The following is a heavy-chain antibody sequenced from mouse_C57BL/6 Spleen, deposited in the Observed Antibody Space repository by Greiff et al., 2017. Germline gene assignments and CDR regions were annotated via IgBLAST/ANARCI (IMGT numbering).Heavy chain of an antibody. CDR1: GFTFSDYG. CDR2: ISSGSSTI. J-gene: IGHJ3*01. CDR3: ARKLFAY. Sequence: EVKLVESGGGLVKPGGSLKLSCAASGFTFSDYGMHWVRQAPEKGLEWVAYISSGSSTIYYADTVKGRFTISRDNAKNTLFLQRTRLRSEDTAMYYCARKLFAYWGQGTLVTVSA. V-gene: IGHV5-17*01.